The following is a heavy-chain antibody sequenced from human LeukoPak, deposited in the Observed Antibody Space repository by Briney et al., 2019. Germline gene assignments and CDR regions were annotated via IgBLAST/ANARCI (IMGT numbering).Heavy chain of an antibody. D-gene: IGHD2-15*01. J-gene: IGHJ6*03. CDR1: GFTFSSYG. CDR3: AKGVVVVVAASYYYMDV. V-gene: IGHV3-23*01. Sequence: GGSLRLSCAASGFTFSSYGMSWVRQAPGKGLEWVSAISGSGGSTYYADSVKGWFTISRDNSKNTLSLQMNSLRAEDTAVYYCAKGVVVVVAASYYYMDVWGKGTTVTVSS. CDR2: ISGSGGST.